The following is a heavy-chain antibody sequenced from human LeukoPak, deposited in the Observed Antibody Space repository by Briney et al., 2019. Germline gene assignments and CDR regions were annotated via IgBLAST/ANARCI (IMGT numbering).Heavy chain of an antibody. Sequence: GGSLRLSCVASGFPFSSYWMTWVRQAPGKGLEWVANIKQDGSKKSYVDSVKGRFTISRDNAKNSLYLQMNSLSAEDTAVYYCARDLYGDSAHDSWGQGTLVTVSS. J-gene: IGHJ4*02. CDR3: ARDLYGDSAHDS. V-gene: IGHV3-7*01. CDR1: GFPFSSYW. D-gene: IGHD4-17*01. CDR2: IKQDGSKK.